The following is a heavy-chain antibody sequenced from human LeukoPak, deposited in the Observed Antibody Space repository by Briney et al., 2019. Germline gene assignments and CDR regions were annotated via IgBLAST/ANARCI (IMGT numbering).Heavy chain of an antibody. Sequence: SETLSLTCTVSGGSISSYFWSWIRQPPGKGLEWTGYIYYSGSTNYNPSLKSRLTISVDTSKNQFSLKLSSVTAADTAVYYCARETYCGGDCYSGFDYWGQGTLVTVSS. V-gene: IGHV4-59*01. CDR2: IYYSGST. D-gene: IGHD2-21*02. CDR3: ARETYCGGDCYSGFDY. J-gene: IGHJ4*02. CDR1: GGSISSYF.